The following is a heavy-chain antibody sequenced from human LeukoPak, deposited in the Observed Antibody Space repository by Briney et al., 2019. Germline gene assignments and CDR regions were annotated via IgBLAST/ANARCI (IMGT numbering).Heavy chain of an antibody. CDR1: GFTVSSNY. V-gene: IGHV3-53*01. D-gene: IGHD3-3*01. CDR3: ARGSHLEWLLPRFDY. Sequence: GGSLRLSCAASGFTVSSNYMSWVRQAPGKGLEWVSVIYSGGSTYYANSVKGRFTISRDNSKNTLYLQMNSLRAEDTAVYYCARGSHLEWLLPRFDYWGQGTLVTVSS. CDR2: IYSGGST. J-gene: IGHJ4*02.